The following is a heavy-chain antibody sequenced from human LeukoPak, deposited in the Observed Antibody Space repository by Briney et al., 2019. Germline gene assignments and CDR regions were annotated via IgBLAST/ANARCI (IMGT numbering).Heavy chain of an antibody. CDR3: ASADNDY. Sequence: SETLSLTCTVSGGSISSGSDYWSWIRQPAGKGLEWIGRIYTSGSTNYNPSLKSRVTMSVDTSKNQFSLKLSSVTAADTAVYYSASADNDYWGQGTLVTVSS. V-gene: IGHV4-61*02. J-gene: IGHJ4*02. CDR2: IYTSGST. CDR1: GGSISSGSDY.